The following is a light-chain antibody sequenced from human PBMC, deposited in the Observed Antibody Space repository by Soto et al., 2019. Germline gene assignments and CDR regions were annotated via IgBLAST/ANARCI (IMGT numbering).Light chain of an antibody. CDR3: QQYMSYS. CDR1: QSISNW. CDR2: HAS. V-gene: IGKV1-5*01. Sequence: DIQMTQSPSTLPASVGDRVTITCRASQSISNWLARYQQKPGTAPKLLIYHASTLESGVPSRFSGSGSGPEFPLTISSLQPDDFATYYCQQYMSYSFGQGTKVEIK. J-gene: IGKJ1*01.